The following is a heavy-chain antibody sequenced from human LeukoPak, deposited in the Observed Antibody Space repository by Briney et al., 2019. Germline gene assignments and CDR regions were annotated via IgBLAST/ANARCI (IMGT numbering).Heavy chain of an antibody. CDR1: GYSFTDYY. CDR3: ARDYSGSYTH. J-gene: IGHJ4*02. Sequence: GASVKVSCKASGYSFTDYYIHWVRQAPGQGLEWVGLIHPNSGDTFYAQKFRGRGTMTRDTSINTAYMELDRLTSDDTAVYYCARDYSGSYTHWAQGTLVTVSS. D-gene: IGHD1-26*01. CDR2: IHPNSGDT. V-gene: IGHV1-2*06.